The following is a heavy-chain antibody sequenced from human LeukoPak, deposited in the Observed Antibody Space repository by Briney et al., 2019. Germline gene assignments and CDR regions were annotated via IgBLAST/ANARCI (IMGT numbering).Heavy chain of an antibody. J-gene: IGHJ4*02. CDR3: AKAPTGYSSGWYNY. CDR1: GFTFSNAY. D-gene: IGHD6-19*01. V-gene: IGHV3-23*01. Sequence: GGSLRLSCAASGFTFSNAYMNWVRQAPGKGLEWVSAISGSGGSTYYADSVKGRFTISRDNSKNTLYLQMNSLRAEDTAVYYCAKAPTGYSSGWYNYWGQGTLVTVSS. CDR2: ISGSGGST.